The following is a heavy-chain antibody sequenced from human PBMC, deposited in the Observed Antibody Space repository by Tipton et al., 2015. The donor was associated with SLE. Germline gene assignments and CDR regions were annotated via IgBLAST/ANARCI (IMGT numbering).Heavy chain of an antibody. CDR3: ARSVVGIGVGYFEI. D-gene: IGHD2-21*01. V-gene: IGHV4-59*11. Sequence: TLSLTCSVSGGSITRHYWSWMRQPPGKRLEWIGNIHTGGSSKYNHSRRGRVTISVDTSKTQFSLRLSSVAAADTAVYYCARSVVGIGVGYFEIWGLVIKVIVSS. CDR1: GGSITRHY. J-gene: IGHJ3*02. CDR2: IHTGGSS.